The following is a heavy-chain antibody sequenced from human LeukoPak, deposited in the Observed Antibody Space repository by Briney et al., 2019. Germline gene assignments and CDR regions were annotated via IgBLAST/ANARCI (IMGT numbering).Heavy chain of an antibody. V-gene: IGHV3-7*04. CDR3: ARDEEQSNM. CDR1: GITFRSFY. J-gene: IGHJ3*02. Sequence: PGGSLRLSCAASGITFRSFYMSWVRQAPGKGLEWVANINQDGRQKNYVDSVKGRFTISRDNAKNSLYLEMNSLRSEDTAVYYCARDEEQSNMWGQGTMVTVSS. CDR2: INQDGRQK. D-gene: IGHD6-19*01.